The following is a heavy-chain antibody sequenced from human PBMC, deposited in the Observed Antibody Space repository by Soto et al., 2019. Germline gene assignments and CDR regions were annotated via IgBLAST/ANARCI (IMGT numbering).Heavy chain of an antibody. CDR2: INSGTSYT. D-gene: IGHD4-4*01. V-gene: IGHV3-11*05. CDR1: GFTFSDYY. Sequence: QVQLVESGGGLVKPGGSLRLSCAASGFTFSDYYMTWVRQVPGKGLELVSYINSGTSYTNYADSVKGRFTISRDNAKNSLYLEMNSLRADDTAVYYCARGGMPTVGMDVWGQGTTVTVSS. CDR3: ARGGMPTVGMDV. J-gene: IGHJ6*02.